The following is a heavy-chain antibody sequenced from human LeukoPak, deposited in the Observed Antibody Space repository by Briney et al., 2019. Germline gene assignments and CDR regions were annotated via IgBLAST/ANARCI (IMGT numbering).Heavy chain of an antibody. Sequence: GGSLRLSCAASGITGYSMHWVRQAPGKGLEWVCSINYIYCADSVKGRFTISRDNAKNSLFLQVSSLRAEDTAVYYCTTSDINYRPFDNWGQGTLVTVSS. CDR1: GITGYS. J-gene: IGHJ4*02. CDR3: TTSDINYRPFDN. CDR2: INYI. V-gene: IGHV3-21*01. D-gene: IGHD4-11*01.